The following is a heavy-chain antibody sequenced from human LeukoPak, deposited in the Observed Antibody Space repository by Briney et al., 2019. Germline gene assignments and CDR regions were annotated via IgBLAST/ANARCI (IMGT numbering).Heavy chain of an antibody. D-gene: IGHD6-19*01. CDR2: IRYDGSNK. J-gene: IGHJ4*02. V-gene: IGHV3-30*02. CDR3: AKVLGVSLAVAGPGEYYFDY. CDR1: GFTFSSYG. Sequence: PGGSQRLSCAASGFTFSSYGMHWVRQAPGKGLEWVAFIRYDGSNKYYADSVKGRFTISRDNSKNTLYLQMNSLRAEDTAVYYCAKVLGVSLAVAGPGEYYFDYWGQGTLVTVSS.